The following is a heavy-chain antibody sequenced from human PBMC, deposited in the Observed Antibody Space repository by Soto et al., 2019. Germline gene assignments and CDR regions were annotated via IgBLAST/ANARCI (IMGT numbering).Heavy chain of an antibody. CDR3: AKRTLRRLRFVETH. CDR2: IYHSGST. Sequence: KPSETLSLTCTVSGDSMSNTNWWSWVRQPPGKGLEWIGEIYHSGSTNYNPSFKSRVTISVDKSKNQFSLNLTSVTAADTAVYYCAKRTLRRLRFVETHWGQGTLVTVSS. CDR1: GDSMSNTNW. V-gene: IGHV4-4*02. J-gene: IGHJ4*02. D-gene: IGHD3-3*01.